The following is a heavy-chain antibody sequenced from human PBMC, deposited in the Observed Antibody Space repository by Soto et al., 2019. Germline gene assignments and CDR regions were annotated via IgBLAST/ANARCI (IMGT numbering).Heavy chain of an antibody. V-gene: IGHV3-30*18. CDR3: AKDLSGQTPNYDILTGYYLRGYGMDV. Sequence: PGGSLRLSCAASGFTFSSYGMHWVRQAPGKGLEWVAVISYDGSNKYYEDSVKGRFTISRDNSKNTLYLQMNSLRAEDTAVYYCAKDLSGQTPNYDILTGYYLRGYGMDVWGQGTTVTVSS. D-gene: IGHD3-9*01. J-gene: IGHJ6*02. CDR2: ISYDGSNK. CDR1: GFTFSSYG.